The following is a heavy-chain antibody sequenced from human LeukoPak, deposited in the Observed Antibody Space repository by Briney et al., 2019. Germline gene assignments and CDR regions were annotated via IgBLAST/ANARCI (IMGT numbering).Heavy chain of an antibody. D-gene: IGHD2-2*01. CDR1: GDSFTYFW. CDR3: ARSSRLHSFDY. Sequence: GESLKISCKGSGDSFTYFWIGWVRQMPGKGLEWMGIIYPRDSDTRYSPSFQGQVTLSADKSITTAYLQWSSLKASDTAIYYCARSSRLHSFDYWSQGTQVTVSS. CDR2: IYPRDSDT. J-gene: IGHJ4*02. V-gene: IGHV5-51*01.